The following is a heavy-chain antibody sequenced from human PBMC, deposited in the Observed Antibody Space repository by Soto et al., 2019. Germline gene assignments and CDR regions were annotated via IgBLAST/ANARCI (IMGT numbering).Heavy chain of an antibody. CDR2: IYPGDSDT. V-gene: IGHV5-51*01. Sequence: PGESLKISCKGSGYSFTTYWIGWVRQMPGKGLEGMVIIYPGDSDTRYSPSFQGQVTISADKSINTTYLQWSSLKASDTAIYYCARQAAAGKYYYAMDVWGQGTTVT. D-gene: IGHD6-13*01. J-gene: IGHJ6*02. CDR1: GYSFTTYW. CDR3: ARQAAAGKYYYAMDV.